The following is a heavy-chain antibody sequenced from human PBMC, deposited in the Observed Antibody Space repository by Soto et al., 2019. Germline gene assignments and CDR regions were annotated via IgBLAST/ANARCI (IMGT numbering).Heavy chain of an antibody. CDR2: IIPIFGTA. CDR3: ARSQGGSSSLDIYYYYYYGMDA. J-gene: IGHJ6*04. V-gene: IGHV1-69*01. D-gene: IGHD2-15*01. CDR1: GGTYSSYA. Sequence: QVQLVQSGAEVKKPGSSVKVSCKAPGGTYSSYAISWVRQAPGQGLEWMGGIIPIFGTAKYAQKFQGRVTITADESTSTGLMELSSLRSEDTAVYYCARSQGGSSSLDIYYYYYYGMDAWGKGTTVTVTS.